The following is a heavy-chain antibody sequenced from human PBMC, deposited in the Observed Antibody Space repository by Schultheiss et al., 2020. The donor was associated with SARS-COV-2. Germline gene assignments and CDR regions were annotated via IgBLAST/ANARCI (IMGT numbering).Heavy chain of an antibody. V-gene: IGHV3-15*07. CDR2: IKSKTDGGTT. CDR1: GFTFNKAW. CDR3: ARGLLWFGVIDY. J-gene: IGHJ4*02. Sequence: GGSLRLSCAASGFTFNKAWMNWVRQAPGKGLEWVGRIKSKTDGGTTDYAAPVKGRFTISRDDSKNTLYLQMNSLKTEDTAVYYCARGLLWFGVIDYWGLGTLVTVSS. D-gene: IGHD3-10*01.